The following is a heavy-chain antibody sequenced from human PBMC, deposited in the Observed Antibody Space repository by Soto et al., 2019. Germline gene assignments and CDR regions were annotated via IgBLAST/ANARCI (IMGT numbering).Heavy chain of an antibody. J-gene: IGHJ4*02. CDR2: IYYSGST. CDR1: GGSISSSSYY. CDR3: ARHEVADHFDY. V-gene: IGHV4-39*01. D-gene: IGHD2-15*01. Sequence: SETLSLTCTVSGGSISSSSYYWGWIRQPPGKGLEGIGSIYYSGSTYYNPSLKSRVTISVDTSKNQFSLKLSSVTAADTAVYYCARHEVADHFDYWGQGTLVTVSS.